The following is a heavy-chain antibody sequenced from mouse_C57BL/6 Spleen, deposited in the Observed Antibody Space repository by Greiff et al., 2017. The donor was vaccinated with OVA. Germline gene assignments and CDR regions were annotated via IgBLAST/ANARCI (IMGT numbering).Heavy chain of an antibody. V-gene: IGHV5-4*03. CDR1: GFTFSSYA. J-gene: IGHJ2*01. D-gene: IGHD2-4*01. CDR2: ISDGGSYN. Sequence: EVNVVESGGGLVKPGGSLKLSCAASGFTFSSYAMSWVRQTPEKRLEWVATISDGGSYNYYPDNVKGRFTISTDNAKNNKYLQISHLKSEDTAMYDCARYDYDRGYFDDWGQGTTLTVSS. CDR3: ARYDYDRGYFDD.